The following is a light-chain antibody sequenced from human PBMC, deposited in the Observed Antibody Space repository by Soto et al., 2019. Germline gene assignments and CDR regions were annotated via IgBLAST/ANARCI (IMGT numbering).Light chain of an antibody. CDR2: YAS. V-gene: IGKV3-20*01. J-gene: IGKJ1*01. Sequence: DIVLTQSPGTLSLSPGETATLSCRASQSGSGNFLAWYQQKPGQAPRLLIYYASIRATGIPDRFSGSGSGTDFTLTISRLRREDFAVYYCQHYGDPSWAFGQGTKVDIK. CDR1: QSGSGNF. CDR3: QHYGDPSWA.